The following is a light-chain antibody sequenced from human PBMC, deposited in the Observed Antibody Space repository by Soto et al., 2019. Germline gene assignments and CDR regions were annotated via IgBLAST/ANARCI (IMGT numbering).Light chain of an antibody. CDR2: EVI. V-gene: IGLV2-8*01. J-gene: IGLJ2*01. Sequence: QSVLTQPPSASGSPGQSVTISCTGTSSDIGGYNYVSWYQQHPGKAPKLLISEVIKRPSGVPDRFSGSKSGNTASLTVSGLQAEDEADYYCSSYAGSNNFVVFGGGTKLTVL. CDR3: SSYAGSNNFVV. CDR1: SSDIGGYNY.